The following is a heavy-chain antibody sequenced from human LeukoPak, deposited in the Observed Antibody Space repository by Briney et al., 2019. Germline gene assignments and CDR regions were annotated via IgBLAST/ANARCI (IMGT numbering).Heavy chain of an antibody. CDR1: GFTVSSNY. V-gene: IGHV3-66*01. D-gene: IGHD5-24*01. Sequence: GGSLRLSCAASGFTVSSNYMSWVRQAPGKGLEWVSVIYSGGSTYYADSVKGRFTISRDNSKNTLYLQMNSLRAEDTAVYYCASYVEMATISHDYWGQGTLVTVSS. CDR2: IYSGGST. CDR3: ASYVEMATISHDY. J-gene: IGHJ4*02.